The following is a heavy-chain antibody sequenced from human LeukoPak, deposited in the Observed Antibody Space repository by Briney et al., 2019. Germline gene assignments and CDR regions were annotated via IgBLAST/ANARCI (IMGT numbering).Heavy chain of an antibody. J-gene: IGHJ4*02. D-gene: IGHD6-19*01. CDR3: AKVRGTYSSGYFFDY. Sequence: GRSLRLSCAASGFTFDNYAMHWVRQAPGKGLEWLSIISWNSGYISYADSVKGRFTISRDNAKKSLDLQMNSLRAEDTAFYYCAKVRGTYSSGYFFDYWGQGTPVTVSS. CDR1: GFTFDNYA. CDR2: ISWNSGYI. V-gene: IGHV3-9*01.